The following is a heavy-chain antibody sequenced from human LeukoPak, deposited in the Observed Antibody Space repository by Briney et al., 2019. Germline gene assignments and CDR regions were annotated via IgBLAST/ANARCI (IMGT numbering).Heavy chain of an antibody. CDR3: AKDLNYYGSGSYDY. CDR2: ISGSGGST. J-gene: IGHJ4*02. CDR1: GFTFSSYA. V-gene: IGHV3-23*01. D-gene: IGHD3-10*01. Sequence: PGGSLRLSCAASGFTFSSYAMSWVRQAPGKGLEWVSAISGSGGSTYYADSVKGRFTISRDNSKNTLYLQMNSLRAEDTAVYYCAKDLNYYGSGSYDYWGQGTQVTVSS.